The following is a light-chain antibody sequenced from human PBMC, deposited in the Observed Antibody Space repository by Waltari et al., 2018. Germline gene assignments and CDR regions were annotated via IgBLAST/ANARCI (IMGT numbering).Light chain of an antibody. CDR1: SSDFGGSNY. V-gene: IGLV2-11*01. CDR2: DVS. Sequence: QSALTQPRSVSGSPGQSVTISCTGTSSDFGGSNYVSWYQQHPGKAPKLMIYDVSKRPSGVPDRFSGSKSGNTASLTISGLQAEDEADYYCCSYAGSYTVVFGGGTKLTVL. CDR3: CSYAGSYTVV. J-gene: IGLJ2*01.